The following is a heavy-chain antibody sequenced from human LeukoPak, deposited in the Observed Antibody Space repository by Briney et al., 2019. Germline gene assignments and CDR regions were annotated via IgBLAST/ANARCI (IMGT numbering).Heavy chain of an antibody. CDR2: INPNSGGT. D-gene: IGHD4-17*01. CDR3: ATAGHDYGDYVWDY. CDR1: GYTFTGYH. J-gene: IGHJ4*02. V-gene: IGHV1-2*06. Sequence: ASVKVSCKASGYTFTGYHMHWVRQAPGQGLEWMGRINPNSGGTNYAQKFQGRVTMTRDTSISTAYMELSRLRSDDTAVFYCATAGHDYGDYVWDYWGQGTLVTVSS.